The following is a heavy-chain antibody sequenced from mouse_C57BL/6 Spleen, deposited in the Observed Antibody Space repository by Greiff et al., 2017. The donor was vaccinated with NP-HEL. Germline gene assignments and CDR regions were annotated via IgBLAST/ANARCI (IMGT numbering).Heavy chain of an antibody. CDR1: GYSITSGYY. V-gene: IGHV3-6*01. D-gene: IGHD2-4*01. J-gene: IGHJ1*03. CDR3: ARDGIYDDYDGYFDV. Sequence: EVQLVESGPGLVKPSQSLSLTCSVTGYSITSGYYWNWIRQFPGNKLEWMGYISYDGSNNYNPSLKNRISITRDTSKNQFFLKLNSVTTEDTATYYCARDGIYDDYDGYFDVWGTGTTVTVSS. CDR2: ISYDGSN.